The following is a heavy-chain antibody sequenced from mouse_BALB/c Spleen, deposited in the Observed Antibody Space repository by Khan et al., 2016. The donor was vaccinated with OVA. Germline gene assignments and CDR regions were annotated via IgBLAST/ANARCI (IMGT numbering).Heavy chain of an antibody. CDR3: AIPSMYGYEY. D-gene: IGHD2-2*01. CDR2: ISYSGST. CDR1: GYSITSDYA. V-gene: IGHV3-2*02. J-gene: IGHJ2*01. Sequence: EVQLQESGPGLVKPSQSLSLTCTVTGYSITSDYAWNWIRQFPGNKLEWMGYISYSGSTSYNPSLKRRISITRDTSKNQFFLQLNSVTTEDTATYYCAIPSMYGYEYWGQGTTLTVSS.